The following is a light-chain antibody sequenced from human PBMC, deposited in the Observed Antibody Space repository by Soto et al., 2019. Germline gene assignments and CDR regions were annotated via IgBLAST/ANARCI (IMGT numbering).Light chain of an antibody. Sequence: QLVLTQSPSASASLGASVNLTCTLSSGHSSYVIAWHQQQPEKGLRYLMKLHSDGSHNKGDGIPDRFSGSSSGAERYLTISSLQSEDEADYYCQTWGTSWVFGGGTKLTVL. J-gene: IGLJ3*02. CDR1: SGHSSYV. CDR3: QTWGTSWV. V-gene: IGLV4-69*01. CDR2: LHSDGSH.